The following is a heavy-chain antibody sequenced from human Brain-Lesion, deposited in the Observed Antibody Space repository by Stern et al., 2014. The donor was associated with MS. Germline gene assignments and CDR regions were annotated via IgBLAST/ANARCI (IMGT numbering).Heavy chain of an antibody. CDR2: IFNSGST. CDR1: GGSISSGGYY. D-gene: IGHD2-2*01. Sequence: QLQLQESGPGLVKPSQTLSLSCTVSGGSISSGGYYWSWIRQPAGKGLEWIGRIFNSGSTSYNPSLKSRDTISIDTSKHQFSLGLNSMTAADTAVYYCARGRVVPGFQYYATDVWGQGTTVIVSS. CDR3: ARGRVVPGFQYYATDV. J-gene: IGHJ6*02. V-gene: IGHV4-61*02.